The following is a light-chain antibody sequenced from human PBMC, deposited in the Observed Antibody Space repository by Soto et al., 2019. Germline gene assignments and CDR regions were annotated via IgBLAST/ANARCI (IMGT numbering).Light chain of an antibody. J-gene: IGKJ1*01. V-gene: IGKV3-20*01. CDR2: GAS. CDR3: QQYGSLVT. CDR1: QNVDSNY. Sequence: EIVLTQSPGTLSLSPGERATLSCRASQNVDSNYLAWYQQKPGQAPRLLIYGASSRATGIPDRFSGSGSGTDFTLAISRLEPEDFAVYYCQQYGSLVTFGQGTKVDIK.